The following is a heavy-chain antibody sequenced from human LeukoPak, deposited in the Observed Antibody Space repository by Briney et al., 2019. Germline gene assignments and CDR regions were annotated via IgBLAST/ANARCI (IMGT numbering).Heavy chain of an antibody. Sequence: GGSLRLSCAASGFTFSDYYMSWIRQAPGKGLEWVSYISSSGSTIYYADSVKGRFTISRDNAKNSLYLQMNSMRAEDTAVYYCAKDGSLWFGELDYWGQGTLVTVSS. CDR3: AKDGSLWFGELDY. D-gene: IGHD3-10*01. V-gene: IGHV3-11*01. CDR1: GFTFSDYY. J-gene: IGHJ4*02. CDR2: ISSSGSTI.